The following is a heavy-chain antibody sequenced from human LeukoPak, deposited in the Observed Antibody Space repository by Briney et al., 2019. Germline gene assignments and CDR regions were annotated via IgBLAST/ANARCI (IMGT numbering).Heavy chain of an antibody. V-gene: IGHV4-39*07. J-gene: IGHJ4*02. CDR3: ASYGDYFPGIDY. D-gene: IGHD4-17*01. Sequence: SETLSLTCTVSGGSISSSSYYWGWIRQPPGKGLEWIGSIYYSGSTYYNPSLKSRVTISVDTSKNQFSLKLSSVTAADTAVYYCASYGDYFPGIDYWGQGTLVTVSS. CDR1: GGSISSSSYY. CDR2: IYYSGST.